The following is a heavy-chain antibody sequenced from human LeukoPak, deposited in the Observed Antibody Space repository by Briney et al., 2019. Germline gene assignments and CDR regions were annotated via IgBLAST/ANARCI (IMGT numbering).Heavy chain of an antibody. CDR2: IYYSGST. J-gene: IGHJ4*02. Sequence: SETLSLPCTVSGGSIISSSYYWGWIRQPPGKGLEWIGSIYYSGSTYYNPSLKSRVTISVYTSKNQFSLKLSSVTAADTAVYYCARRAAMAHEYWGQGTLGTVSS. CDR1: GGSIISSSYY. D-gene: IGHD5-18*01. V-gene: IGHV4-39*01. CDR3: ARRAAMAHEY.